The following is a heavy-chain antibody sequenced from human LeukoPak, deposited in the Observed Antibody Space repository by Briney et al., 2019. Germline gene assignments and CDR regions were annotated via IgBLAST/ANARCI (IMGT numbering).Heavy chain of an antibody. J-gene: IGHJ4*02. CDR2: INHSGST. D-gene: IGHD6-19*01. Sequence: SETLSLACAVYGGSFSGYYWSWIRQPPGKGLEWIGEINHSGSTNYNPSLKSRVTISVDTSKNQFSLKLRSVTAADTAVYYCARARRQWLVGANIRGDNPPYYYDYWGQGILVTVSS. V-gene: IGHV4-34*01. CDR1: GGSFSGYY. CDR3: ARARRQWLVGANIRGDNPPYYYDY.